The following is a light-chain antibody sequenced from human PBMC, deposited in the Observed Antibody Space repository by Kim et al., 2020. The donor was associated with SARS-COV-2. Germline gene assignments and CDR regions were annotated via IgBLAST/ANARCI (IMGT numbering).Light chain of an antibody. CDR3: QQSYRTPPYT. J-gene: IGKJ2*01. Sequence: ASVADSVTITCPASHYITSYLNWYQLKPEKAPKLLIYGATTLQSGVPLRFCGSGVGTDFNLTITSLHADDSATYFCQQSYRTPPYTFGQGTKLEI. CDR1: HYITSY. CDR2: GAT. V-gene: IGKV1-39*01.